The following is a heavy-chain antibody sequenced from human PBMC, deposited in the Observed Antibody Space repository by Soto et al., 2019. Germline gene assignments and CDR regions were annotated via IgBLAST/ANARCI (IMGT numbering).Heavy chain of an antibody. V-gene: IGHV3-23*01. CDR2: ISGSGADT. CDR3: AKEWYSSGWYVD. Sequence: LRLSCAASGFTFNDYGMNWVRQAPGKGLDWVSGISGSGADTYYADSVKGRFTVSRDNSKNTLYLQMNSLRAEDTAVYYCAKEWYSSGWYVDWGQGTLVTVSS. D-gene: IGHD6-19*01. CDR1: GFTFNDYG. J-gene: IGHJ4*02.